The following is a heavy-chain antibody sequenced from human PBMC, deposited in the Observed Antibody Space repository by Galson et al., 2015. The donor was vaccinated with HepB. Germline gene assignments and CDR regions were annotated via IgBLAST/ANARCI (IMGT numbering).Heavy chain of an antibody. V-gene: IGHV3-48*02. CDR1: GFTFSSYS. CDR2: ISSSSSTI. CDR3: AKESFIAAAPNFDY. J-gene: IGHJ4*02. D-gene: IGHD6-13*01. Sequence: SLRLSCAASGFTFSSYSMNWVRQAPGKGLEWVSYISSSSSTIYYADSVKGRFTISRDNAKNSLYLQMNSLRDDDTAVYYCAKESFIAAAPNFDYWGQGTLVTVSS.